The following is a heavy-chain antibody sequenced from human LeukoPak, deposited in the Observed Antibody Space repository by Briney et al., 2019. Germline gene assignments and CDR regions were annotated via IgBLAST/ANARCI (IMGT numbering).Heavy chain of an antibody. J-gene: IGHJ6*03. Sequence: QPGGSLRLSCAASGFTFSSYGMHWVRQAPGKGLEWVAFIRYDGSNKYYADSVKGRFTISRDNSKNTLYLQMNSLRAEDTAVYYCAKETAGTQYYYYYMDVWGKGTTVTISS. CDR3: AKETAGTQYYYYYMDV. CDR1: GFTFSSYG. CDR2: IRYDGSNK. D-gene: IGHD6-19*01. V-gene: IGHV3-30*02.